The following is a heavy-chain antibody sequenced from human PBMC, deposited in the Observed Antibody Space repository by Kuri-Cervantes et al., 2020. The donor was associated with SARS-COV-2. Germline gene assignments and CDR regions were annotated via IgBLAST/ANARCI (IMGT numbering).Heavy chain of an antibody. Sequence: SETLSLTCAVSGYSISSGYYWGWIRQPPGKGPEWIGSIYHSGSTYYNPSLKSRVTISVDTSKNQFSLKLSSVTAADTAVYYCAREGGSRYHDAFDIWGQGTMVTVSS. CDR2: IYHSGST. D-gene: IGHD2-15*01. CDR1: GYSISSGYY. V-gene: IGHV4-38-2*02. CDR3: AREGGSRYHDAFDI. J-gene: IGHJ3*02.